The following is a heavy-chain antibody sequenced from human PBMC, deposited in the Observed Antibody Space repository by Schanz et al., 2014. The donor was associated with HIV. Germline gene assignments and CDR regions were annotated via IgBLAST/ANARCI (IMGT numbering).Heavy chain of an antibody. CDR2: ISAYNGNT. Sequence: QVQLVQSGAEVKKPGAAVKVSCTASGYTFISYGISWVRQAPGQGLEWMGWISAYNGNTNYAQKFQGRLTMTTDTSTSTAYMELRSLRSDDTAVYYCARDRPVIVGATRADGGTDFDYWGQGTLVTVSS. V-gene: IGHV1-18*01. D-gene: IGHD1-26*01. CDR1: GYTFISYG. J-gene: IGHJ4*02. CDR3: ARDRPVIVGATRADGGTDFDY.